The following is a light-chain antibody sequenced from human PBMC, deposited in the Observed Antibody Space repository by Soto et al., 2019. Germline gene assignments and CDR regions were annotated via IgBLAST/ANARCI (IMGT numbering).Light chain of an antibody. V-gene: IGKV1-39*01. CDR3: QQGFSRPRT. CDR2: TTS. J-gene: IGKJ1*01. CDR1: QSVRRD. Sequence: DIQMTQSPSSLSASVGDRVTITCRASQSVRRDLNWYQQRPGKAPKLLIYTTSNLEGGVPSRFSGSGSGTDFTLTISNLQPEDFATYFCQQGFSRPRTFXLGTKLDIK.